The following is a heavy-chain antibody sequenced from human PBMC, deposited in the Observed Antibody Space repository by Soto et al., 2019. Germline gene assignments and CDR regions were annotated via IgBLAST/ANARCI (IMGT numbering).Heavy chain of an antibody. D-gene: IGHD6-13*01. CDR3: AHKTGYSTTWYAWYCDV. CDR2: IYGDDDK. CDR1: GFSLSTRGVA. J-gene: IGHJ2*01. V-gene: IGHV2-5*02. Sequence: QITLKESGPTLVKPTQTLTLSCTFSGFSLSTRGVAVGWIRQPPGKALEWLALIYGDDDKRYSPSLRSRLTITKHTSKNQVVLTMNNMDPVDTATYCCAHKTGYSTTWYAWYCDVWGRGTLVTVSP.